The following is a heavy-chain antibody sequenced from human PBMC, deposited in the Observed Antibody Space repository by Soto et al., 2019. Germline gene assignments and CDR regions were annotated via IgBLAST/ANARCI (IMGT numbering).Heavy chain of an antibody. CDR2: VYYSGTT. CDR3: ARTTTVPNTLRSRYFFDY. D-gene: IGHD4-17*01. V-gene: IGHV4-61*01. J-gene: IGHJ4*02. Sequence: SETLSLTCSVSGGSVSDKTYYWSWIRQPPGKRLEWIGYVYYSGTTNYNPSLKSRVTISVDLSKNRFPLRLSSVTTADTALYYCARTTTVPNTLRSRYFFDYWGQGTLVTVSS. CDR1: GGSVSDKTYY.